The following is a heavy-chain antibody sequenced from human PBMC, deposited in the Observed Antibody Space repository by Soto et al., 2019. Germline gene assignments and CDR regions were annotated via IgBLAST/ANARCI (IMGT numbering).Heavy chain of an antibody. CDR1: GSSLIATP. CDR3: ATQKDDYSFAS. D-gene: IGHD4-17*01. CDR2: VALEERKY. J-gene: IGHJ4*02. V-gene: IGHV1-24*01. Sequence: QVQLVQSGAQVKRPGASVMVSCKVYGSSLIATPIHLVRQIPGKGLEWMGGVALEERKYIYAQKIQGRGTMTDDSSTVTASLDPCSLLADDTAVYLCATQKDDYSFASWCQGTRVTVSS.